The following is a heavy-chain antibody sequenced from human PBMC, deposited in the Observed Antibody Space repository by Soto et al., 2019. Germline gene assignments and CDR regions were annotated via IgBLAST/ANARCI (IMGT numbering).Heavy chain of an antibody. CDR1: GYSFTKYG. D-gene: IGHD2-2*01. CDR3: ARTDCSSTSCYNYYYYGMDV. Sequence: ASVKVSCKTSGYSFTKYGLHWVRQAPGQRLEWMGWINPGNGDTKYSQKFQGRVTITRDTSATTAYMELSSLRSEDSAVFYCARTDCSSTSCYNYYYYGMDVWGQGTSVTVSS. CDR2: INPGNGDT. V-gene: IGHV1-3*01. J-gene: IGHJ6*02.